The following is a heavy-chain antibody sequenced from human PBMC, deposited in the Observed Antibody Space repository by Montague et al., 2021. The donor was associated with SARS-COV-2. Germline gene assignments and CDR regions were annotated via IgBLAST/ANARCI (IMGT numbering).Heavy chain of an antibody. V-gene: IGHV4-59*01. D-gene: IGHD4-17*01. CDR3: ARENTVTTFGGPYYIDS. Sequence: SETLSLTCTVSGGSISSYFWSWIRQPPGKGREWIGNIYDSGSTNYNPSLKSRVTISVDTSKNQFSLKLSAVTAADTAVYYCARENTVTTFGGPYYIDSWGQGTLVTVSA. CDR1: GGSISSYF. CDR2: IYDSGST. J-gene: IGHJ4*02.